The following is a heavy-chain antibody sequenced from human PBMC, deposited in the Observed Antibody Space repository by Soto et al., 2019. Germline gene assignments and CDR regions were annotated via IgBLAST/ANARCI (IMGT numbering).Heavy chain of an antibody. CDR1: GFTFSSYG. V-gene: IGHV3-30*18. Sequence: PGGSLRLSCAASGFTFSSYGMHWVRQAPGKGLEWVAVISYDGSNKYYADSVKGRFTISRDNSKNTLYLQMNSLRAEDTAVYYCAKILYSSGWYFDYWGQGTLVTVSS. D-gene: IGHD6-19*01. J-gene: IGHJ4*02. CDR3: AKILYSSGWYFDY. CDR2: ISYDGSNK.